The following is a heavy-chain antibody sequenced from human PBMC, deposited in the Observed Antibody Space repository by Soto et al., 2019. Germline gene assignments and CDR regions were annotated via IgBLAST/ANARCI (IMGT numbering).Heavy chain of an antibody. D-gene: IGHD3-9*01. CDR2: IKQDGSEK. J-gene: IGHJ3*02. Sequence: PGGPLILSCAASGFTISSYCRSWIRQAPGKGLEWVANIKQDGSEKYYVDSVKGRFTISRDNAKNSLYLQMNSLRAEDTAVYYCARESYLLRYFDWLLTDAFDIWGQGTMVTVSS. CDR1: GFTISSYC. V-gene: IGHV3-7*01. CDR3: ARESYLLRYFDWLLTDAFDI.